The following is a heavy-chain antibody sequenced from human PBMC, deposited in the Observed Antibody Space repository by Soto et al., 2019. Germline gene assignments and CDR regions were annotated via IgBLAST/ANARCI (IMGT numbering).Heavy chain of an antibody. CDR3: ARSSIVVVGSD. V-gene: IGHV3-21*01. Sequence: GGSLRLSCAASGFTFSSYSMNWVRQAPGKGLEWVSSISSSSSYIYYADSVKGRFTISRDNAKNSLYLQMNSLRAEDTAVYYCARSSIVVVGSDWGQGTLVTVSS. CDR2: ISSSSSYI. J-gene: IGHJ4*02. D-gene: IGHD2-15*01. CDR1: GFTFSSYS.